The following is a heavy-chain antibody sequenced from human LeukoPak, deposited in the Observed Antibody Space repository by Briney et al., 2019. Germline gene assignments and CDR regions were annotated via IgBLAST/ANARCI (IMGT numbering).Heavy chain of an antibody. D-gene: IGHD2-21*02. Sequence: GGSLRLSWAAAGFTFSSYSMNWVRQDPGKGLEWVSSISSSSSYIYYADSVKGRFTISRDNANTSLYLQMNSLRAEDTAVYYCARDPGRSDPVVVTAIDYWGQGTLVTVSS. J-gene: IGHJ4*02. CDR2: ISSSSSYI. V-gene: IGHV3-21*01. CDR3: ARDPGRSDPVVVTAIDY. CDR1: GFTFSSYS.